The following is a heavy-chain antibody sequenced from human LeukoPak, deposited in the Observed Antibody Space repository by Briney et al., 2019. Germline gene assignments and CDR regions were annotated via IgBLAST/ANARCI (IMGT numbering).Heavy chain of an antibody. V-gene: IGHV4-59*01. CDR1: GGSISSYY. CDR3: ARGEEYSSSSNYFDY. D-gene: IGHD6-6*01. Sequence: SEALSLTCTVSGGSISSYYWSWIRQPPGKGLEWIGYIYYSGSTNYNPSLKSRVTISVGTSKNQFSLKLSSVTAADTAVYYCARGEEYSSSSNYFDYWGQGTLVTVSS. J-gene: IGHJ4*02. CDR2: IYYSGST.